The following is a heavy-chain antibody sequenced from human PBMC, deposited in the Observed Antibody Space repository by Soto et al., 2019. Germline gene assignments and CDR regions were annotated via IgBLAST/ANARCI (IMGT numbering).Heavy chain of an antibody. CDR1: GYIFTNYP. CDR2: TNPGNGDT. V-gene: IGHV1-3*01. CDR3: ARDGGLYSVDY. Sequence: QVQLVQSGAEVTKPGASVKVSCKASGYIFTNYPMHWVRQAPGQRLEWMGWTNPGNGDTKYSQKFQDRVAITRDTSASTAYMELSSLRSEDTAVYYCARDGGLYSVDYWGQGTLVTVSS. D-gene: IGHD1-26*01. J-gene: IGHJ4*02.